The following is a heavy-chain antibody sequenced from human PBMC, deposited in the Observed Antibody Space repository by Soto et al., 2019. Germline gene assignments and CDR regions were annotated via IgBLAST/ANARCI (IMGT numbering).Heavy chain of an antibody. CDR3: ASSTGLIVATNPAAGMDV. Sequence: ASVKVSCKASGYTFTSYYMHWVRQAPGQGLEWMGIINPSGGSTSYAQKFQGRVTMTRDTSTSTVYMELSSLRSEGTAVYYCASSTGLIVATNPAAGMDVWGQGTTVTVSS. CDR1: GYTFTSYY. V-gene: IGHV1-46*01. CDR2: INPSGGST. D-gene: IGHD5-12*01. J-gene: IGHJ6*02.